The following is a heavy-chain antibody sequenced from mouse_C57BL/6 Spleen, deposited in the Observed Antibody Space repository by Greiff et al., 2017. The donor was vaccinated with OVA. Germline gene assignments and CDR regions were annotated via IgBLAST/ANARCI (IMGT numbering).Heavy chain of an antibody. CDR1: GYTFTEYT. CDR3: ARHERNDGYYVNWYFDV. V-gene: IGHV1-62-2*01. J-gene: IGHJ1*03. CDR2: FYPGSGSI. D-gene: IGHD2-3*01. Sequence: QVQLKESGAELVKPGASVKLSCKASGYTFTEYTIHWVKQRSGQGLEWIGWFYPGSGSIKYNEKFKDKATLTADKSSSTVYMELSRLTSEDSAVYFCARHERNDGYYVNWYFDVWGTGTTVTVSS.